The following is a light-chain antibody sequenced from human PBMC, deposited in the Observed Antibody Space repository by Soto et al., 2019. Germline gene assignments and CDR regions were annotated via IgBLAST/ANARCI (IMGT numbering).Light chain of an antibody. CDR3: QLYSRSPRQIT. J-gene: IGKJ5*01. CDR1: QSINRF. V-gene: IGKV1-39*01. CDR2: AAS. Sequence: DIQMTQSTSSVSASVGDRVTITCRAIQSINRFSNWYQQKPGTPPKLLIFAASNLQSGVPSRFSGSGSGTDFTLTISSLQPEDFAVYYCQLYSRSPRQITFGQGTRLEIK.